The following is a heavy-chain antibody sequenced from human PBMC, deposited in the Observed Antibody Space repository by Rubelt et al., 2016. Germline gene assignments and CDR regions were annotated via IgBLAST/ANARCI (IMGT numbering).Heavy chain of an antibody. CDR2: IYYSGST. V-gene: IGHV4-39*07. J-gene: IGHJ6*02. CDR3: ARAGIAAAGYYYYGMDV. D-gene: IGHD6-13*01. Sequence: GKGLEWIGSIYYSGSTYYNPSLKSRVTISVDTSKNQFSLKLSSVTAADTAVYYCARAGIAAAGYYYYGMDVWGQGTTVTVSS.